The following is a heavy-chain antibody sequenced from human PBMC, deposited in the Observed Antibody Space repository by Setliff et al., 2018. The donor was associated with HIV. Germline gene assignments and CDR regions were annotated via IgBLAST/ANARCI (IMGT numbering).Heavy chain of an antibody. CDR2: IIPMYNIP. CDR3: ARDQTGVAAAAFGGGSAWSDEGFDI. D-gene: IGHD6-13*01. V-gene: IGHV1-69*13. Sequence: ASVKVSCKTSGGTLSNYVITWVRQAPGQGLEWMGMIIPMYNIPAYAQKFQGRVTFTADESTSTAYMELSSLSSEDTAVYCCARDQTGVAAAAFGGGSAWSDEGFDIWGQGTMVTVSS. CDR1: GGTLSNYV. J-gene: IGHJ3*02.